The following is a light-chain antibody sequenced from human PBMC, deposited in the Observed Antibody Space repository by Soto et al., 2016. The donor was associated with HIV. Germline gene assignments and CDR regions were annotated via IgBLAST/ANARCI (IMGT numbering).Light chain of an antibody. CDR1: QGINSS. V-gene: IGKV1-12*01. J-gene: IGKJ2*01. CDR3: QQANSFPPYT. CDR2: AAS. Sequence: DIQMTQSPSSVSASAGDRVTITCRASQGINSSLAWYQQKPGKAPKLLIYAASNLQSGVPSRFSGSGSGTDFTLTISNLQPEDFATYYCQQANSFPPYTFGQGTKLEIK.